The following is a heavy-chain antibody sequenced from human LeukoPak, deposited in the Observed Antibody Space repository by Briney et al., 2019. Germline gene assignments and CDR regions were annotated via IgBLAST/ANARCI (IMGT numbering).Heavy chain of an antibody. J-gene: IGHJ4*02. D-gene: IGHD3-3*01. V-gene: IGHV5-51*01. CDR1: GYSFTSYW. Sequence: GESLKISCKGSGYSFTSYWIGCVRQMPGKGLEWMGIIYPGDSDTRYSPSFQGQVTISADKSISTAYLQWSSLKASDTAMYYCARLGDYYDFWSGYYPFGFDYWGQGTLVTVSS. CDR3: ARLGDYYDFWSGYYPFGFDY. CDR2: IYPGDSDT.